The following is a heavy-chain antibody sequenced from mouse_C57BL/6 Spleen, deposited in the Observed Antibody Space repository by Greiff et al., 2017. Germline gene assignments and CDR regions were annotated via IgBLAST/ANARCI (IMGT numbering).Heavy chain of an antibody. V-gene: IGHV1-50*01. CDR1: GYTFTSYW. CDR3: ARRGGSSYRGYFDV. D-gene: IGHD1-1*01. CDR2: IDPSDSYT. J-gene: IGHJ1*03. Sequence: QVQLQQPGAELVKPGASVKLSCKASGYTFTSYWMQWVKQRPGQGLEWIGEIDPSDSYTNYNQKFKGKATLTVDTSSSTAYMQLSSLTSEDSAVYYCARRGGSSYRGYFDVWGTGTTVTVSS.